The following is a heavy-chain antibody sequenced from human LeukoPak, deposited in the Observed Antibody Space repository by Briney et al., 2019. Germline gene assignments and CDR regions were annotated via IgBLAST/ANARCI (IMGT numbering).Heavy chain of an antibody. CDR1: GFTVSSNY. D-gene: IGHD2-2*01. J-gene: IGHJ5*02. CDR2: IYSGGST. CDR3: ARDRLVPAAEGFDP. Sequence: GGSLGLSCAASGFTVSSNYMSWVRQAPGKGLEWVSVIYSGGSTYYADSVKGRFTISRDNSKNTLYLQMNSLRAEDTAVYYCARDRLVPAAEGFDPWGQGTLVTVSS. V-gene: IGHV3-53*05.